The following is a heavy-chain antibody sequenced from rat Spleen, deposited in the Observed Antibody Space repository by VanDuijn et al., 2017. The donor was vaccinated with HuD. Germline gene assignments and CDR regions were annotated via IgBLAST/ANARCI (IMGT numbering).Heavy chain of an antibody. J-gene: IGHJ2*01. V-gene: IGHV5-22*01. D-gene: IGHD3-3*01. CDR2: ISYEGSGT. Sequence: EVQLVESGGGLVQPGRPLKLSCSASGFTFSDCYMAWVRQAPQKGLEWVASISYEGSGTYYGDSVKGRFTISRDNAKRTLYLQMNSLRSEDTATYYRATLSARFDYWGQGVMVTVSS. CDR3: ATLSARFDY. CDR1: GFTFSDCY.